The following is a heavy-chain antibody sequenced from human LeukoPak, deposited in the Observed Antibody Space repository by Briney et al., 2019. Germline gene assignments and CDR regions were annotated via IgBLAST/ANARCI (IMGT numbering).Heavy chain of an antibody. J-gene: IGHJ4*02. CDR2: ISGSGGST. D-gene: IGHD6-19*01. CDR1: GFTFSNYA. V-gene: IGHV3-23*01. Sequence: GGSLRLSCAASGFTFSNYAMSWVRQAPGKGLEWVLVISGSGGSTYYADSVKGRFTIFRDKSRNTLYLQLNSLRAEDTAVYYCAKSGWIPYHFDYWGQGSLVTVSS. CDR3: AKSGWIPYHFDY.